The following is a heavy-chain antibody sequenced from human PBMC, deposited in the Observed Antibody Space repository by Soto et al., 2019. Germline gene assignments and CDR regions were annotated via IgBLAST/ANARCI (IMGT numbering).Heavy chain of an antibody. J-gene: IGHJ4*02. CDR3: AKFFVETGGSSGWPWTFHY. V-gene: IGHV3-23*01. D-gene: IGHD6-25*01. CDR2: ISGSGGTT. CDR1: GFTFSSYA. Sequence: EVQLLESGGGLVQPGRSLRLSCAASGFTFSSYAMSWVRQAPGKGLEWVSAISGSGGTTYYAASVKGRFTTSRDNSKNTLFLQMNSLIAEDTAVYYCAKFFVETGGSSGWPWTFHYWGQGTLVTVSS.